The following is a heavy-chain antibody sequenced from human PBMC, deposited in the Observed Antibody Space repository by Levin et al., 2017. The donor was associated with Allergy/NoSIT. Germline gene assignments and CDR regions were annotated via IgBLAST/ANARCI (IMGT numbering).Heavy chain of an antibody. D-gene: IGHD6-19*01. Sequence: GESLKISCKASGYTFTSYGISWVRQAPGQGLEWMGWINAYNGNTNYAQKLQGRVTMTTDTSTSTAYMELWSLRSDDAAVYYCARQKIAVAGTGWFDPWGQGTLVTVSS. CDR1: GYTFTSYG. CDR2: INAYNGNT. J-gene: IGHJ5*02. CDR3: ARQKIAVAGTGWFDP. V-gene: IGHV1-18*01.